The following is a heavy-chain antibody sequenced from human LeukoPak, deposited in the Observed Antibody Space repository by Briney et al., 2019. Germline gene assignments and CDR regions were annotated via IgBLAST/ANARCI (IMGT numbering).Heavy chain of an antibody. J-gene: IGHJ6*04. V-gene: IGHV3-53*01. CDR3: ARPPSGSGSYWVA. Sequence: GGSLRLSCAASGFTVSSNCMTWVRQAPGKGLEWVSVVYSDGSTYYADSVKGRFTISRDNSRNTLYLQLNSLRAEDTALYYCARPPSGSGSYWVAWGKGTTVTVSS. CDR1: GFTVSSNC. CDR2: VYSDGST. D-gene: IGHD3-10*01.